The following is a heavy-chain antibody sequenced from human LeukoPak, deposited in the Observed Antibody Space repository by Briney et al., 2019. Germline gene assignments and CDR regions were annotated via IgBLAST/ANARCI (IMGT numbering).Heavy chain of an antibody. Sequence: GGSLRLSCAASGFTFSSYWMSWVRQAPGKGLEWVANIKQDGSEKYYVDSVKGRFTISRDNAKNSLYLQMNSLRAEDTAVYYCARVYTIFGVVSDYFDYWGQGTLVTVSS. V-gene: IGHV3-7*01. D-gene: IGHD3-3*01. CDR3: ARVYTIFGVVSDYFDY. J-gene: IGHJ4*02. CDR1: GFTFSSYW. CDR2: IKQDGSEK.